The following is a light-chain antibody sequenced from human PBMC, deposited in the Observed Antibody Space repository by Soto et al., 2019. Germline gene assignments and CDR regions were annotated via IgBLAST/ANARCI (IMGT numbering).Light chain of an antibody. V-gene: IGKV1-5*03. CDR2: KAT. J-gene: IGKJ2*01. CDR1: QSITTW. Sequence: DIQMTQSPSTLSGSVGDRVTITCRASQSITTWLAWYQQKPGKAPKLLIYKATNLQSGVPSRFSGSGSGTEFSLTISSLQPDDFATYYCQRYNDYQYIFGQGTKLEIK. CDR3: QRYNDYQYI.